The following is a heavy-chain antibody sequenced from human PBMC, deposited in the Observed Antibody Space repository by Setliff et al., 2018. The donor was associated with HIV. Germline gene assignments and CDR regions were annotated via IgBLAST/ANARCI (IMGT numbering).Heavy chain of an antibody. D-gene: IGHD5-18*01. CDR3: ARLLETAMVTDFWYFDL. V-gene: IGHV3-53*05. CDR1: GFTVSSKY. J-gene: IGHJ2*01. CDR2: IDWSGGRT. Sequence: HPGGSLRLSCAASGFTVSSKYMSWVRQAPGKGLEWVSGIDWSGGRTGSADSVKGRFSISRDNSKNTLYLQMNSLRAEDTAVYYCARLLETAMVTDFWYFDLWGRGTLVTVSS.